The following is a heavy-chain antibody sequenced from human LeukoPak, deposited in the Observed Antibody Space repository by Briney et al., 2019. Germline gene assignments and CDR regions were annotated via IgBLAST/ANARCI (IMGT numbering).Heavy chain of an antibody. CDR1: GFTFTNYA. D-gene: IGHD3-9*01. CDR2: ITGSDGTS. Sequence: PGTSLRHSCVASGFTFTNYAMSWVRQAPGKGLEWVSAITGSDGTSHYADSVKGRFTISRDNSKNTLYLQVNSLRAEDTAVYYCAKWGDYDILTGYYVPDYWGQGTLVTVSS. V-gene: IGHV3-23*01. J-gene: IGHJ4*02. CDR3: AKWGDYDILTGYYVPDY.